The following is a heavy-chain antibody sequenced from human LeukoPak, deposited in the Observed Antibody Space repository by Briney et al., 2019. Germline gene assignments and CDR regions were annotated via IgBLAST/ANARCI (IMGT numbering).Heavy chain of an antibody. CDR2: TYYRSKWYN. V-gene: IGHV6-1*01. CDR3: ARSLPRAFDI. D-gene: IGHD3-16*02. J-gene: IGHJ3*02. Sequence: SQTLSLTCAISGDRVSSNSAAWNWIRQSPSRGLEWLGRTYYRSKWYNEYAVSVKSRINVNPDTSKNQFSLQLNSVTPEDTAVYYCARSLPRAFDIWGQGTMVTVSS. CDR1: GDRVSSNSAA.